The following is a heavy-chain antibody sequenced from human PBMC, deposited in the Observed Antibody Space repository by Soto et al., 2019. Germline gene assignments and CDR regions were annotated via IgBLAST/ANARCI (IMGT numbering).Heavy chain of an antibody. V-gene: IGHV4-59*01. Sequence: SETLSLTCTVSGGSISSYYWSWIRQPPGKGLEWIGYIYYSGSTNYNPSLKSRVTISVDTSKNQFSLKLSSVTAADTAVYYCAREGIAVADAVDYWGQGTLVTVSS. J-gene: IGHJ4*02. D-gene: IGHD6-19*01. CDR1: GGSISSYY. CDR2: IYYSGST. CDR3: AREGIAVADAVDY.